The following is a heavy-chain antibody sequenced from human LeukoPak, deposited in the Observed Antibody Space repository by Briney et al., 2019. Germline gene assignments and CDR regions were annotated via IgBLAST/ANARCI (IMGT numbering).Heavy chain of an antibody. V-gene: IGHV3-21*01. Sequence: GVQGLSCAASGFTFNTYNMNWVRQAPGKGLEWVSSISTSSGHIYYADSVKGRFTISRDNAKNSLYLQMNSLRAEDTAVYYCAPDTIFGAYWGQGTLVTVSS. CDR2: ISTSSGHI. CDR1: GFTFNTYN. J-gene: IGHJ4*02. CDR3: APDTIFGAY. D-gene: IGHD3-3*01.